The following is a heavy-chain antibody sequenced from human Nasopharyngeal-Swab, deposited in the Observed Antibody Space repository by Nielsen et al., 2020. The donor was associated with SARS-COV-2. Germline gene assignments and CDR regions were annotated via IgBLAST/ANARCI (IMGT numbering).Heavy chain of an antibody. V-gene: IGHV3-48*03. CDR3: AREVPYSGHDDAFDI. Sequence: GGSRRLSWAASGLGFSNYEMNWVSQAPGKGLEWISYISTTTATIYYADSVKGRFTISRDNAKNSLYLQMNSLRAEDTAVYYCAREVPYSGHDDAFDIWGQGTMVTVSS. CDR1: GLGFSNYE. D-gene: IGHD5-12*01. CDR2: ISTTTATI. J-gene: IGHJ3*02.